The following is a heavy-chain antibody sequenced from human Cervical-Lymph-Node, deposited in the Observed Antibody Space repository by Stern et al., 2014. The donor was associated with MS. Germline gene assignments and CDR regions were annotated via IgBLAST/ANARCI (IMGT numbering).Heavy chain of an antibody. Sequence: VQLVESGGGVVRPGKSLRLSCAASGFTFSSYAMHWVRQAAGKGLEWLAVISFDGSQEYYADSVKGRFTISRDMSKNTLYLQLSSLKTEDTAVYYCAKEGQPLQDYYYGMDVWGQGTTVTVSS. CDR2: ISFDGSQE. CDR3: AKEGQPLQDYYYGMDV. V-gene: IGHV3-30*18. D-gene: IGHD2-21*02. CDR1: GFTFSSYA. J-gene: IGHJ6*02.